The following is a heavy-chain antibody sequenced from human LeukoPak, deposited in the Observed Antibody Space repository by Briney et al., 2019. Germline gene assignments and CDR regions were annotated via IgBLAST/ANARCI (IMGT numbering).Heavy chain of an antibody. J-gene: IGHJ4*02. D-gene: IGHD3-16*01. CDR3: ARDLGYGDYFDY. V-gene: IGHV3-21*01. Sequence: GGSLRLSCGASGFTFSTYSMNWVRQAPGKGLEWVSSISSNNNYIYYADSVKGRFTISRDNAKNSLYLQMNSLRAEDTAVYYCARDLGYGDYFDYWGQGTLVTVSS. CDR2: ISSNNNYI. CDR1: GFTFSTYS.